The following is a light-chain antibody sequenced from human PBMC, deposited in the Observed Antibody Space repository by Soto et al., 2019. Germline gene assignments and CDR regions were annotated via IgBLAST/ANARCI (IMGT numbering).Light chain of an antibody. CDR2: DAS. Sequence: EIVLTQSPATLSLSPGERATLSCRASQSVATFLAWYQQRPGQAPRLLIYDASKRATGIPARFSGSGSGTDLTLTISSLEPEDFAVYYCQQRRRSFGQGTKVEIK. CDR1: QSVATF. J-gene: IGKJ1*01. V-gene: IGKV3-11*01. CDR3: QQRRRS.